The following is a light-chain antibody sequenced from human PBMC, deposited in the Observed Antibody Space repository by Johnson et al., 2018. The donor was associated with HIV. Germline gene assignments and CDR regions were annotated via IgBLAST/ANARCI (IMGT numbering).Light chain of an antibody. CDR3: GTWDSSLSAGFYV. J-gene: IGLJ1*01. V-gene: IGLV1-51*01. CDR2: DNN. Sequence: QSVLTQPPSVSAAPGQKVTISCSGSSSNIANNYVSWYQQLPGTAPKLLIYDNNKRPSGIPDRFSGSKSGTSATLGITGLQTGDEADYHCGTWDSSLSAGFYVFGTGTKVTVL. CDR1: SSNIANNY.